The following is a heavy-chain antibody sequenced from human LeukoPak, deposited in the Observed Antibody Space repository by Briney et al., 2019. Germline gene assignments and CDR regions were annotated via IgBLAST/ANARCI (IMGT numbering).Heavy chain of an antibody. CDR2: IYYSGST. CDR3: ARHRSYYGSGSIDY. CDR1: GGSISSSSYY. D-gene: IGHD3-10*01. V-gene: IGHV4-39*01. J-gene: IGHJ4*02. Sequence: PGGSLRLSCIVSGGSISSSSYYWGWIRQPPGKGLEWIGSIYYSGSTYYNPSLKSRVTISVDTSKNQFSLKLSSVTAADTAVYYCARHRSYYGSGSIDYWGQGTLVTVSS.